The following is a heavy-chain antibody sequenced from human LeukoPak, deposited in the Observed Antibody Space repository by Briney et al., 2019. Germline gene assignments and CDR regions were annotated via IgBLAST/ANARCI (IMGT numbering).Heavy chain of an antibody. CDR3: ARDHRFGELLGLLDY. J-gene: IGHJ4*02. CDR1: GFTFSSYG. V-gene: IGHV3-33*01. CDR2: IWYDGSNK. D-gene: IGHD3-10*01. Sequence: GSLRLSCAASGFTFSSYGMHWVRQAPGKGLEWVAVIWYDGSNKYYADSVKGRFTISRDNSKSTLYLQMNSLRAEDTAVYYCARDHRFGELLGLLDYWGQGTLVTVSS.